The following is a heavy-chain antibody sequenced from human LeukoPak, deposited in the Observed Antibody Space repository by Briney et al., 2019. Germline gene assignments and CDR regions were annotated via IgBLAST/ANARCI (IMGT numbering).Heavy chain of an antibody. D-gene: IGHD4-23*01. V-gene: IGHV1-18*01. CDR1: GYTFTSCR. Sequence: ASVKVSCKASGYTFTSCRIVWVRQAPGQGLEWMGWISAYTGNANYAQKLQGRVTMTTDTPTSTAYMDLRSLRSDDTAVYYCARVASTAVSPYNWFDPWGQGTLVTVSS. CDR3: ARVASTAVSPYNWFDP. J-gene: IGHJ5*02. CDR2: ISAYTGNA.